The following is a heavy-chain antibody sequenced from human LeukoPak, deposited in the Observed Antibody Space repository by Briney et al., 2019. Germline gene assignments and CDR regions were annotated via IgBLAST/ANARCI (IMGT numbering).Heavy chain of an antibody. Sequence: GGSLRLSCAASGFTFNTYAIAWVRQAPGKGLEWVSSVHANGVTTYYADSVKGRFTVSRDNSKNTLYLQMTSLRAEDTALYYCAKYYTSGIFYNAHSFDSWGQGTLVTVSS. V-gene: IGHV3-23*01. J-gene: IGHJ4*02. CDR3: AKYYTSGIFYNAHSFDS. CDR2: VHANGVTT. CDR1: GFTFNTYA. D-gene: IGHD3-10*01.